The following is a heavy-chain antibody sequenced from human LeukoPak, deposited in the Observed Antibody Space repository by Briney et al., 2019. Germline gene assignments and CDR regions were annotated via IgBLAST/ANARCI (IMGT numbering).Heavy chain of an antibody. D-gene: IGHD2-15*01. J-gene: IGHJ3*01. V-gene: IGHV3-64D*06. CDR3: TRDSALLGVAFDL. CDR1: GLTFSSYA. CDR2: ISSNGDNT. Sequence: GGSLRLSCAASGLTFSSYAIHWVRQAPGKGLEYVAGISSNGDNTDFADSAKGRFTISRDNSKSTLFLQMNSLRAEDTAVYFCTRDSALLGVAFDLWGQGTVVTVSS.